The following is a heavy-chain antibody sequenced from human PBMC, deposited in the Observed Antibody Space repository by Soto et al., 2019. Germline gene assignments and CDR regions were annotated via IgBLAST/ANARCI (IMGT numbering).Heavy chain of an antibody. CDR2: INHSGST. J-gene: IGHJ4*02. CDR3: ARTTRTVGDFAIDY. Sequence: QVQLQQWGAGLLKPSETLSLTCAVYGGSFSGYYWSWIRQPPGKGLEWIGEINHSGSTNYNPSLKSRVTISVDTSKNQFSLKLSSVTAADTAVYYCARTTRTVGDFAIDYWGQGTLVTVSS. V-gene: IGHV4-34*01. D-gene: IGHD4-17*01. CDR1: GGSFSGYY.